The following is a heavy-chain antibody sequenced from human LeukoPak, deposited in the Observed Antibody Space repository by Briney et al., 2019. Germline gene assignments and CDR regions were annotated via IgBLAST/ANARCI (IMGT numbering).Heavy chain of an antibody. D-gene: IGHD1-1*01. CDR1: GGTFSSYA. CDR2: IIPIFGTA. V-gene: IGHV1-69*13. J-gene: IGHJ5*02. Sequence: GASVKVSCKASGGTFSSYAISWVRQAPGQGLEWMGGIIPIFGTANYAQKFQGRVTITADESTSTAYMELSSLRSEDTAVYYCAITQYNWNDEGTDNWFDPWGQGTLVTDSS. CDR3: AITQYNWNDEGTDNWFDP.